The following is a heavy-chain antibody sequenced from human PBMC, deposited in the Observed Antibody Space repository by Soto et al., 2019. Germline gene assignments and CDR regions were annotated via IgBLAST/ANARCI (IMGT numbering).Heavy chain of an antibody. V-gene: IGHV1-69*01. J-gene: IGHJ5*02. CDR2: IVPMSGTS. CDR1: GGTFSSYA. Sequence: QVQLVQSGPEVKKPGSSVKVSCKASGGTFSSYAISWVRQAPGQGLEWMGGIVPMSGTSKYAQKFQGRVTITANESTTTAYMELSSLSSEDTAVYYCAREFQSVGFGSYLCAPWGQGTLVTVSS. D-gene: IGHD3-10*01. CDR3: AREFQSVGFGSYLCAP.